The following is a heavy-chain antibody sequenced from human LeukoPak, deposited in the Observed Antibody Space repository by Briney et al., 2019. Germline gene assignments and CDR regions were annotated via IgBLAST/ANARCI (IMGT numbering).Heavy chain of an antibody. J-gene: IGHJ4*02. CDR2: ISGSGDTT. V-gene: IGHV3-23*01. Sequence: PGGSLRLSCAASGFTFSSYAMNWVRQAPGKGLEWVSFISGSGDTTYYADSVKGRFTISRDKSKNTLYLQMNSLRAEDTAVYYCAKSRRERRGASNYWGQGTLVTVSS. D-gene: IGHD1-26*01. CDR3: AKSRRERRGASNY. CDR1: GFTFSSYA.